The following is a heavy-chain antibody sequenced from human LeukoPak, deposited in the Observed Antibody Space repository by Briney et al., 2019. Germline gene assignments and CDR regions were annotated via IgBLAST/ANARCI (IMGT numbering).Heavy chain of an antibody. CDR1: GFTFSSYS. CDR2: ISGNGNSR. CDR3: AKEGEQLLGVFYYYGMDV. J-gene: IGHJ6*02. V-gene: IGHV3-23*01. Sequence: GGSLRLSCAASGFTFSSYSLTWVRQAPGKGLEWVSSISGNGNSRYYADSVKGRSTISRDNSKNTLYLEMNSLRAEDTAVYYCAKEGEQLLGVFYYYGMDVWGQGTTVIVSS. D-gene: IGHD6-13*01.